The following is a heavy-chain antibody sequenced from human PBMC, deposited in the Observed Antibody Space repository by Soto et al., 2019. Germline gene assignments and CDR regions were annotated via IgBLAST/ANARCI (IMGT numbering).Heavy chain of an antibody. CDR1: VFTFIDYY. J-gene: IGHJ6*01. Sequence: SXRLSCSASVFTFIDYYIIWMRHAPGKGLEWVSYISNSGNIIYYADSVKGRFTISKDNAKNSLYLQMNSLRAEDTAVYYCGRGIGVEVWGQGTTVTV. CDR3: GRGIGVEV. CDR2: ISNSGNII. V-gene: IGHV3-11*01.